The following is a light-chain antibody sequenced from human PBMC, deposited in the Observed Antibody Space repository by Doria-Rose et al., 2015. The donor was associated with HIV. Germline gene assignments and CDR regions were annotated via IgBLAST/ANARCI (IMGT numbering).Light chain of an antibody. J-gene: IGKJ1*01. CDR2: DGS. V-gene: IGKV3-20*01. Sequence: EIVMTQSPGTLSLSPGERATLSCRASQSFSSAYLAWYQQKPGQAPSLLIYDGSTRATGIPDRSSARGSGTDFTLTINRLEPEEFALYCCHQYGTSWTFGQGAKVEI. CDR1: QSFSSAY. CDR3: HQYGTSWT.